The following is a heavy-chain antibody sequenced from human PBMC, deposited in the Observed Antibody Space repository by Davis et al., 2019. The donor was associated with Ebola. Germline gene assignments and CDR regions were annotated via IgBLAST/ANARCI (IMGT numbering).Heavy chain of an antibody. CDR2: INHSGST. Sequence: SETLSLTCAVYGGSFSGYYWSWIRQPPGKGLEWIGEINHSGSTNYNPSLKSRVTISVDTFKNQFSLKLSSVTAADTAVYYCARGVGATTGWFDPWGQGTLVTVSS. V-gene: IGHV4-34*01. D-gene: IGHD1-26*01. J-gene: IGHJ5*02. CDR3: ARGVGATTGWFDP. CDR1: GGSFSGYY.